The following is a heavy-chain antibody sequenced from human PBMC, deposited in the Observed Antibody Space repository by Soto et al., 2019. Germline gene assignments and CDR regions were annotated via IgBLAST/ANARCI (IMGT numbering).Heavy chain of an antibody. V-gene: IGHV4-34*01. CDR2: INHSGST. J-gene: IGHJ5*02. D-gene: IGHD6-13*01. Sequence: LETLCVTCAVYGGSFSGFCCRWIRQPPGKGLEWIGEINHSGSTNYNPSLKSRVTISVDTSKNQFSLKLSSVTAADTAVYYCARCAAAAGHSPGWFDPWGQGTLVTGSS. CDR3: ARCAAAAGHSPGWFDP. CDR1: GGSFSGFC.